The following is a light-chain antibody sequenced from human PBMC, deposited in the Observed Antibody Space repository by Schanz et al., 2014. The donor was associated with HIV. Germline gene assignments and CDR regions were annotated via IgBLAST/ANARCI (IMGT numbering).Light chain of an antibody. J-gene: IGLJ2*01. CDR1: SSDIGAFDY. CDR2: EVT. V-gene: IGLV2-8*01. CDR3: SSYAGSGNLGV. Sequence: QSVLTQPASVSGSPGQSITISCSGTSSDIGAFDYVSWYQQYPGKAPKLMIYEVTKRPSGVPDRFSGSKSGNTASLTVSGLQAEDEADYYCSSYAGSGNLGVLGGGTKLTVL.